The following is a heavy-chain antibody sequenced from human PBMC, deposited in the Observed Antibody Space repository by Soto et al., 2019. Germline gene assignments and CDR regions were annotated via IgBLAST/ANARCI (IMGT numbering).Heavy chain of an antibody. CDR3: ARDVGSSSSLNWFDP. V-gene: IGHV1-69*04. J-gene: IGHJ5*02. CDR1: GGTFSSYT. CDR2: IIPILGIA. Sequence: SVKVSCKASGGTFSSYTISWVRQAPGQGLEWMGRIIPILGIANYAQKFQGRVTITADKSTSTAYMELSSLRSEDTAVYYCARDVGSSSSLNWFDPWGQGTLVTVSS. D-gene: IGHD6-6*01.